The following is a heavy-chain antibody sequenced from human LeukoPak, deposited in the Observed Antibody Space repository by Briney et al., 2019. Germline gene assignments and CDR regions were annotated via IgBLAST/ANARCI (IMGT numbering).Heavy chain of an antibody. J-gene: IGHJ4*02. CDR2: INASGGST. CDR1: GYTFTSYY. D-gene: IGHD6-13*01. Sequence: ASVKVSCKASGYTFTSYYMHWVRQAPGQGLEWMGIINASGGSTSYAQKFQGRVTMTRDTSTSTVYMKLSSLRSEDTAVYYCAREGQQLVRPFDYWGQGTLVTVSS. CDR3: AREGQQLVRPFDY. V-gene: IGHV1-46*01.